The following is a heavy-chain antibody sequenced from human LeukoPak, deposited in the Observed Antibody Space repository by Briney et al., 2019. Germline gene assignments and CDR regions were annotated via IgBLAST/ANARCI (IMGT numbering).Heavy chain of an antibody. D-gene: IGHD3-10*01. CDR3: AKGWFGEMIPPEYFQH. J-gene: IGHJ1*01. CDR1: GFTFSHYA. V-gene: IGHV3-23*01. Sequence: GGSLRLSCAASGFTFSHYAMTWVRQGPGQGLEWVSTVSESGDSIYYADSVKGRFTISRDNSKNTLYLQMNSLRAEDTAVYYCAKGWFGEMIPPEYFQHWGQGTLVTVSS. CDR2: VSESGDSI.